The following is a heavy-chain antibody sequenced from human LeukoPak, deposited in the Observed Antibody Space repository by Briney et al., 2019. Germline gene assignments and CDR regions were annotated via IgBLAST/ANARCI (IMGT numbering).Heavy chain of an antibody. CDR2: INSDGSTT. CDR1: GFTFSSYW. CDR3: ARDLRDSYGEYYYYYYYMDV. D-gene: IGHD5-18*01. J-gene: IGHJ6*03. V-gene: IGHV3-74*01. Sequence: PGGSLRLSCAASGFTFSSYWMHWVRQAPGKGLVWVSRINSDGSTTNYADSVKGRFTISRDNAKNSLYLQMNSLRAEDTAVYYCARDLRDSYGEYYYYYYYMDVWGKGTTVTISS.